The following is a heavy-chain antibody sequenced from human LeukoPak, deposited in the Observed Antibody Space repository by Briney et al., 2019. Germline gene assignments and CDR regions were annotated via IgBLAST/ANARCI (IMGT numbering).Heavy chain of an antibody. CDR2: INPNSGGT. Sequence: ASVKVSCKASGYTFTGYYMNWVRQAPGQGLEWMGWINPNSGGTNYAQKFQGRVTMTRDTSISTAYMDLNRLTSDDTAVYYCARDPSSSWLRNRFDPWGQGTLVTVSS. CDR1: GYTFTGYY. D-gene: IGHD6-13*01. J-gene: IGHJ5*02. V-gene: IGHV1-2*02. CDR3: ARDPSSSWLRNRFDP.